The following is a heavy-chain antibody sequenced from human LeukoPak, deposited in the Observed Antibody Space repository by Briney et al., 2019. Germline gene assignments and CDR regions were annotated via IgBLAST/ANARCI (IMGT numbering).Heavy chain of an antibody. V-gene: IGHV3-11*06. CDR2: ISSSSSYT. CDR3: ARDEGYCSGGSCYSNY. Sequence: GGSLRLSCAASGFTLSDYYMTWIRQAPGKGLEWVSYISSSSSYTNSADSVKGRFTISRDNAKNSLYLQMNSLRAEDTAVYYCARDEGYCSGGSCYSNYWGQGTLVTVSS. CDR1: GFTLSDYY. D-gene: IGHD2-15*01. J-gene: IGHJ4*02.